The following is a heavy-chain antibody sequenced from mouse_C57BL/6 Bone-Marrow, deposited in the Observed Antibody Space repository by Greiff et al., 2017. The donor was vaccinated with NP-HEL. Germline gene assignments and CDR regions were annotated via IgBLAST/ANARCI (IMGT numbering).Heavy chain of an antibody. D-gene: IGHD2-4*01. J-gene: IGHJ3*01. CDR3: ASDYDGGFAY. CDR2: IDPSDSYT. CDR1: GYTFTSYW. Sequence: VQLQQPGAELVRPGTSVKLSCKASGYTFTSYWMHWVKQRPGQGLEWIGVIDPSDSYTNYNQKFKGKATLTVDTSSSTAYMQLSSLTSEDSAVYYCASDYDGGFAYRGQGTLVTVSA. V-gene: IGHV1-59*01.